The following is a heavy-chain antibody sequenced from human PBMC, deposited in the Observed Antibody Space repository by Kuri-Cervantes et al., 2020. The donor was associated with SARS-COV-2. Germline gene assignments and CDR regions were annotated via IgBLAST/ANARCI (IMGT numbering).Heavy chain of an antibody. CDR2: INPNSGGT. Sequence: ASVKVSCKASGYTFTGYYMHWVRQAPGQGLEWMGWINPNSGGTNYAQKFQGRVTMTRDTSTSTVYMELRSLRSDDTAVYYCARERGSWYVPLRTYYYYYMDVWGKGTTVTVSS. J-gene: IGHJ6*03. D-gene: IGHD6-13*01. CDR1: GYTFTGYY. CDR3: ARERGSWYVPLRTYYYYYMDV. V-gene: IGHV1-2*02.